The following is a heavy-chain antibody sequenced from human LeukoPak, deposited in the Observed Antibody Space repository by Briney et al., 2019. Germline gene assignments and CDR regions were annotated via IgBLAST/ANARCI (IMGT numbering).Heavy chain of an antibody. D-gene: IGHD5-18*01. J-gene: IGHJ4*02. Sequence: ASVKVSCKSSGYPFRSYVIHWLRQAPGQNLEWIGWINPANGNTKYSRNFQGRVTITRDTSASVVYMELSSLTYEDTAVYFCARDGYDADGYLDYWGQGALVPVSS. CDR3: ARDGYDADGYLDY. V-gene: IGHV1-3*01. CDR2: INPANGNT. CDR1: GYPFRSYV.